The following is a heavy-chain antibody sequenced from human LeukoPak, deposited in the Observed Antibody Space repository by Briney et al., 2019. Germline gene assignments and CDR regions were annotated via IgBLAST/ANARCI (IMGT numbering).Heavy chain of an antibody. CDR3: ARDRTVVGATPFFDY. J-gene: IGHJ4*02. Sequence: ASVKVSCKASGYTFTSYYMHWVRQAPGQGPEWMGIINPSGGSTSYAQKFQGRVTMTRDTSTSTVYMELSSLRSEDTAVYYCARDRTVVGATPFFDYWGQGTLVTVSS. D-gene: IGHD1-26*01. CDR1: GYTFTSYY. V-gene: IGHV1-46*01. CDR2: INPSGGST.